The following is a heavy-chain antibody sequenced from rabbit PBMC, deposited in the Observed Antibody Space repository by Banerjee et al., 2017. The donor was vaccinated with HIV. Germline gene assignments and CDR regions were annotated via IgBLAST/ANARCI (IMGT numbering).Heavy chain of an antibody. V-gene: IGHV1S45*01. CDR1: GFSFSNKCV. D-gene: IGHD4-1*01. CDR3: ARDLAGVIGWNFNL. J-gene: IGHJ4*01. Sequence: QEQLVESGGDLVKPEGSLTLTCTASGFSFSNKCVMCWVRQAPGKGLEWIAYMYPDYGTIDYANWVNGRFTMSLDNAQNTVFLRVTSLTAADTATYFCARDLAGVIGWNFNLWGPGTLVTVS. CDR2: MYPDYGTI.